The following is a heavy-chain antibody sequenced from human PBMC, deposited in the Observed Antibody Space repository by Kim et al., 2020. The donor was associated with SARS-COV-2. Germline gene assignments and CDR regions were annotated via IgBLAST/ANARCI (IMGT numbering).Heavy chain of an antibody. D-gene: IGHD3-10*01. J-gene: IGHJ5*02. V-gene: IGHV5-51*01. Sequence: GASLQISCKGSGYSFTSYWIGWVRQMPGKGLEWMGIIYPGDSDTRYSPSFQGQVTISADKSISTAYLQWSSLKASDTAMYYCARLWFGELLPYNWFDPWGQGTLVTVSS. CDR2: IYPGDSDT. CDR1: GYSFTSYW. CDR3: ARLWFGELLPYNWFDP.